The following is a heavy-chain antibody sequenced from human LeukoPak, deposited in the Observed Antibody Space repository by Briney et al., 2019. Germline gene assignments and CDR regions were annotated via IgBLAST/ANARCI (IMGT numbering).Heavy chain of an antibody. J-gene: IGHJ4*02. CDR1: GFTFDDYA. D-gene: IGHD5-12*01. V-gene: IGHV3-9*01. CDR2: ISWNSGSI. Sequence: GRSLRLSCAASGFTFDDYAMHWVRQAPGKGLEWVSGISWNSGSIGYADSVKGRFTISRDNAKNSLYLQMNSLRAEDTALYYCAKDTGQWLRSQYYFYYRGPGTLGTGSP. CDR3: AKDTGQWLRSQYYFYY.